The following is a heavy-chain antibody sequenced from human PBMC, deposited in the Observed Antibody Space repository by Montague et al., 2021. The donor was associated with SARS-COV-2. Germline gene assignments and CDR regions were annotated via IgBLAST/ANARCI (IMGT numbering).Heavy chain of an antibody. CDR3: ARVGGSSNVCNWFDH. V-gene: IGHV4-39*01. D-gene: IGHD2-2*01. Sequence: SETLSLTCTVSGDSISSSMNYWGWIRQPPGKGLEWIGSIFYSGVTYYSPSLKSRVTIFVDTSKKEFSLKLNSVTAADTAVYYCARVGGSSNVCNWFDHWGQGTLVTVSS. J-gene: IGHJ5*02. CDR1: GDSISSSMNY. CDR2: IFYSGVT.